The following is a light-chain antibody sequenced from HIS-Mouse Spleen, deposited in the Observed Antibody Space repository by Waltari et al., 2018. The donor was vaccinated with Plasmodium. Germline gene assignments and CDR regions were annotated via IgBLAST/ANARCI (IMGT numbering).Light chain of an antibody. CDR1: KLGDTY. CDR3: QAWDSSTVV. CDR2: QDS. V-gene: IGLV3-1*01. J-gene: IGLJ2*01. Sequence: SYELTQPPSVSVSPGQTASITCSAAKLGDTYACWYQQKPGQSPVLVIYQDSKRPSGIPERFSGSNSGNTATLTISGTQAMDEADYYCQAWDSSTVVFGGGTKLTVL.